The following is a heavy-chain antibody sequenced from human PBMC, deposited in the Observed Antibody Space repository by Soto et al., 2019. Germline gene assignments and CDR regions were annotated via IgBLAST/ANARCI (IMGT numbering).Heavy chain of an antibody. J-gene: IGHJ4*02. CDR1: GYTFTNYP. D-gene: IGHD1-1*01. CDR2: INTGNGDT. CDR3: ATNAFDY. V-gene: IGHV1-3*04. Sequence: QVHLVQSGAEVKKPGASVKVSCKTSGYTFTNYPIHWVRQAPGQGLEWLGWINTGNGDTRYSPKFQGRVTLTSDTSATSVYVELNNLRSEDTSMFYCATNAFDYWGQGTLVTVPP.